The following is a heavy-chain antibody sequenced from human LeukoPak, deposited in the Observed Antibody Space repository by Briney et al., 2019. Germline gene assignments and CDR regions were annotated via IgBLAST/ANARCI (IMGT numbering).Heavy chain of an antibody. CDR1: GFTVSSNS. CDR2: IYYSGST. Sequence: GSLRLSCTVSGFTVSSNSMSWVRQPPGKGLEWIGSIYYSGSTYYNPSLKSRVTISVDTSKNQFSLKLSSVTAANTAVYYCARDPPRVGAFDYWGQGTLVTVSS. CDR3: ARDPPRVGAFDY. D-gene: IGHD1-26*01. J-gene: IGHJ4*02. V-gene: IGHV4-39*07.